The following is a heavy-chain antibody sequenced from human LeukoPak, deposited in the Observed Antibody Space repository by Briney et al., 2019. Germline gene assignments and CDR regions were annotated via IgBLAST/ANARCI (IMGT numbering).Heavy chain of an antibody. V-gene: IGHV3-53*01. J-gene: IGHJ3*02. CDR3: VKEHVDRAFTRSFEI. D-gene: IGHD3-3*02. CDR2: ISPDKT. Sequence: PGGSLRLSCAASGFTVSSNYMTWVRQAPGKGLEWVSAISPDKTYYADSVKGRLTISRDNYKNTVDLHMNSPRAEDTAIYYCVKEHVDRAFTRSFEIWGQGIVVTVSS. CDR1: GFTVSSNY.